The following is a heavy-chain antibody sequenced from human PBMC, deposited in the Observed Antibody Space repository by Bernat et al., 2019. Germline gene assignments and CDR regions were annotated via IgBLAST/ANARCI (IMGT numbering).Heavy chain of an antibody. CDR1: VSPFPTSG. Sequence: VNRVKPEARGKSLGPSVKVPSKPLVSPFPTSGISWVRQAPGQGLEWMGWISAYNGNTNYAQKLQGRVTMTTDTSTSTAYMELRSLRSDDTAVYYCAREGSKAAAFDYWGQGTLVTVSS. CDR2: ISAYNGNT. D-gene: IGHD6-13*01. J-gene: IGHJ4*02. V-gene: IGHV1-18*04. CDR3: AREGSKAAAFDY.